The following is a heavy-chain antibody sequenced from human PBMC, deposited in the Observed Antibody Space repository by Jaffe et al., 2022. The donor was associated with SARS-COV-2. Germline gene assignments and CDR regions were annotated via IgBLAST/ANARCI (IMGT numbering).Heavy chain of an antibody. Sequence: QLQLQESGPGLVKPSETLSLTCTVSGGSISSSSYYWGWIRQPPGKGLEWIGSIYYSGSTYYNPSLKSRVTISVDTSKNQFSLKLSSVTAADTAVYYCARYVYSSGWHSYDYWGQGTLVTVSS. CDR2: IYYSGST. J-gene: IGHJ4*02. CDR3: ARYVYSSGWHSYDY. D-gene: IGHD6-19*01. CDR1: GGSISSSSYY. V-gene: IGHV4-39*01.